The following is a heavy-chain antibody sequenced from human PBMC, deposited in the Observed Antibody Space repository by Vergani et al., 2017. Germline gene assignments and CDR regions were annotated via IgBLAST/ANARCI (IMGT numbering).Heavy chain of an antibody. J-gene: IGHJ4*02. D-gene: IGHD3-10*01. CDR1: GYSISSGYY. Sequence: QVQLQESGPGLVKPSETLSLTCAVSGYSISSGYYWGWIRQPPGKGLEWIGNIYHSGSTYYNPSLKSRVTISVDTSKNQFSLKLSSVTAADTAVYYCARAYGSGSYYKYSHFDYWGQGTLVTVSS. CDR3: ARAYGSGSYYKYSHFDY. CDR2: IYHSGST. V-gene: IGHV4-38-2*01.